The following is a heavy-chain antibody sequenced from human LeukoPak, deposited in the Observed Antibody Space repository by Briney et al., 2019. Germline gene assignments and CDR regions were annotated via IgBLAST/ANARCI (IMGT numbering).Heavy chain of an antibody. CDR2: FDPEEAKM. CDR1: GTSLSELS. Sequence: ASVKVSCKVSGTSLSELSIQWVRQAPGKGLECMGGFDPEEAKMVYAQNFQGRVTMTEDTSTQTAYMELSGLTSDDTAVYYCTTRSGDFWSGFVNWGQGTLVTVSS. J-gene: IGHJ4*02. V-gene: IGHV1-24*01. CDR3: TTRSGDFWSGFVN. D-gene: IGHD3-3*01.